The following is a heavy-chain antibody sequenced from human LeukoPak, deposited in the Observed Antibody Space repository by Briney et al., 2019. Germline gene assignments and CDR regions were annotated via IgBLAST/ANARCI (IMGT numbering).Heavy chain of an antibody. CDR2: ISSSSSYI. Sequence: GGSLRLSCAASGFTFSSYSMNWDRQAPGKGLEWVSSISSSSSYIYYADSVKGRFTISRDNAKNSLYLQMNSLRAEDTAVYYCARVVGIAAAGPEDYWGQGTLVTVSS. CDR3: ARVVGIAAAGPEDY. CDR1: GFTFSSYS. D-gene: IGHD6-13*01. V-gene: IGHV3-21*01. J-gene: IGHJ4*02.